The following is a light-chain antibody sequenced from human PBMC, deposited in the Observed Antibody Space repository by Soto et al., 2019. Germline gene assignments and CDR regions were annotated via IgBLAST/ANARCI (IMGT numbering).Light chain of an antibody. V-gene: IGKV1-33*01. Sequence: DIQMTQSPSSLSASVGNRVTITCQASQDIATYLNWYQQKPGKAPNLLIYDASNLETGVPSRFSGGGSGTHFTFTISNLQPDDFATYFCQQYEGYSRTFGQGTKVDIK. CDR2: DAS. CDR1: QDIATY. CDR3: QQYEGYSRT. J-gene: IGKJ1*01.